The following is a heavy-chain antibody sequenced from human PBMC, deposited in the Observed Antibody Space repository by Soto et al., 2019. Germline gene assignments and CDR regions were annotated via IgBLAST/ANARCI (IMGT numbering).Heavy chain of an antibody. D-gene: IGHD3-3*01. CDR3: AREWRSHRGYYYYGMDV. Sequence: ASVKVSCRASGYTFTSYAMHWVLQTPGQRLEWMGWINAGNGNTKYSQKFQGRVTITRDTSASTAYMELSSLRSEDTAVYYCAREWRSHRGYYYYGMDVWGQGTTVTVSS. CDR2: INAGNGNT. V-gene: IGHV1-3*01. CDR1: GYTFTSYA. J-gene: IGHJ6*02.